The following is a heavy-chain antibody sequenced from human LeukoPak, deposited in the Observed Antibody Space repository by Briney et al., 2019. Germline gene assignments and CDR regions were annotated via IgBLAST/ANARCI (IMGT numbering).Heavy chain of an antibody. CDR3: ARGARSVSSGHFDY. Sequence: GGSLRLSCAASGFTFSSNWMHWVRQAPGKGLVWVSRVKGDGSSTSYADSVKGRFTISRDNAKNTLFLQMNSLRAEDTAVYYCARGARSVSSGHFDYWGQGTLVTVSS. CDR1: GFTFSSNW. D-gene: IGHD6-19*01. J-gene: IGHJ4*02. V-gene: IGHV3-74*01. CDR2: VKGDGSST.